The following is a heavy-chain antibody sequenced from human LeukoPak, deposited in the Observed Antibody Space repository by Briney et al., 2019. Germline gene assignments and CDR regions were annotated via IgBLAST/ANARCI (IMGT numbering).Heavy chain of an antibody. CDR1: GFTVSNSY. J-gene: IGHJ4*02. V-gene: IGHV3-53*01. CDR3: AKGGDYYDSSGYYFDP. D-gene: IGHD3-22*01. Sequence: PGGSLRLSCAASGFTVSNSYMSWVRQAPGKGLEWVSVIYSGGRTDYADSVKGRFTVSRDISRNTVYLQVNSLRAEDTAVYYCAKGGDYYDSSGYYFDPWGQGTLVTVSS. CDR2: IYSGGRT.